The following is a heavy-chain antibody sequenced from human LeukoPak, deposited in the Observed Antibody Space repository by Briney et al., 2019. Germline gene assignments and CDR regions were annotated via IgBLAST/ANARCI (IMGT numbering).Heavy chain of an antibody. CDR3: ARIVGSSGYHYYYYYMDV. CDR1: GGSISSYY. CDR2: IYYSGST. D-gene: IGHD3-22*01. Sequence: SETLSLTCTVSGGSISSYYWSWIRQPPGKGLEWIGYIYYSGSTNYNPSLKSRVTISVDTSKNQFSLKLSSVTAADTAVYYCARIVGSSGYHYYYYYMDVWGKGTTVTVSS. V-gene: IGHV4-59*01. J-gene: IGHJ6*03.